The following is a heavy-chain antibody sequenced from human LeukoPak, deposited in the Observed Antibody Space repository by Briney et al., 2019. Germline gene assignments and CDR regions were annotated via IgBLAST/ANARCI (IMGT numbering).Heavy chain of an antibody. CDR2: IIPMFNTA. Sequence: SVKVSCKASGGTFSSYSFTWVRQAPGQGLEWMGRIIPMFNTANYAQDFQGRVTITADKSTSTAYMELITLRSEDTAVYYCAREAKTSNWNSVPYLDYWGQGTLITVSS. CDR1: GGTFSSYS. CDR3: AREAKTSNWNSVPYLDY. V-gene: IGHV1-69*08. J-gene: IGHJ4*02. D-gene: IGHD1-7*01.